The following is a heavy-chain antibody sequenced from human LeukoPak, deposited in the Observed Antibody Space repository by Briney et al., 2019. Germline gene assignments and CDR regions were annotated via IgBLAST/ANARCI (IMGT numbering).Heavy chain of an antibody. Sequence: GGSLRLSCAASGFTFSDSYMNWIRQAPGKGLEWLSYISSSSSHTNYADSVKGRFTISRDNSKNTLYLQVNSLRAEDTAVYYCARANYGSGSNYYYGLDVWGQGTTVTVSS. CDR3: ARANYGSGSNYYYGLDV. CDR2: ISSSSSHT. V-gene: IGHV3-11*06. J-gene: IGHJ6*02. CDR1: GFTFSDSY. D-gene: IGHD3-10*01.